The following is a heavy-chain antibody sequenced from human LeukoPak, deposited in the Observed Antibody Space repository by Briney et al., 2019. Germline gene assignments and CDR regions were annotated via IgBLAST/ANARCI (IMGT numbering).Heavy chain of an antibody. CDR1: GFTFSGYA. V-gene: IGHV3-30*04. D-gene: IGHD3-22*01. CDR2: ISYNGRNK. CDR3: ARQESRNYYFEGLDY. J-gene: IGHJ4*02. Sequence: GRSLRLSCAASGFTFSGYAIHSVPQAPGKGLGWGASISYNGRNKYYADSVKVRFTIDRDNSKNIVYLQMNSLRADDTAVYSCARQESRNYYFEGLDYWGQGTLVTVSS.